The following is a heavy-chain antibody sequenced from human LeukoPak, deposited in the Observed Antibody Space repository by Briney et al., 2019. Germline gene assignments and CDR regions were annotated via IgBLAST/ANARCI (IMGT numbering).Heavy chain of an antibody. D-gene: IGHD2-15*01. V-gene: IGHV3-49*03. J-gene: IGHJ4*02. CDR1: GFTFGDYA. CDR3: TRDLFQVVVAATGY. CDR2: IRSKAYGGTT. Sequence: PGGSLRLSCTASGFTFGDYAMSWFRQAPGKGLEWVGLIRSKAYGGTTEYAASVKGRFTISRDDSKSIAYLQMNSLKTEDTAVYYCTRDLFQVVVAATGYWGQGTLVTVSS.